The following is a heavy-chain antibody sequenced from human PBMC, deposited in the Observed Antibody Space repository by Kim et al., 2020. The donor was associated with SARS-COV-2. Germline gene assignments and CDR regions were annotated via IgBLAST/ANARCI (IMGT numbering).Heavy chain of an antibody. Sequence: SETLSLTCTVSGGSISSYYWSWIRQPPGKGLEWIGYIYYSGSTNYNPSLKSRVTISVDTSKNQFSLKLSSVTAADTAVYYCARVGCLDDMLTDLALRCYYYGMDIWGQGTTVTVSS. J-gene: IGHJ6*02. CDR3: ARVGCLDDMLTDLALRCYYYGMDI. V-gene: IGHV4-59*13. CDR1: GGSISSYY. D-gene: IGHD3-9*01. CDR2: IYYSGST.